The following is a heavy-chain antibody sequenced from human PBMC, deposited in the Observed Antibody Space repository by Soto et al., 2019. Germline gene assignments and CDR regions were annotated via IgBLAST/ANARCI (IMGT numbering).Heavy chain of an antibody. Sequence: SETLSLTCSVSGGSVSSESYYWSWIRQTPGKGLEWIGNVENSGSTNYNPSLKSRVTISVDKSKNQFSLKLSSVTAADTAVYYCARRAGDWSLNWFDPWGQGTLVTVSS. D-gene: IGHD2-21*02. J-gene: IGHJ5*02. CDR3: ARRAGDWSLNWFDP. CDR1: GGSVSSESYY. V-gene: IGHV4-61*01. CDR2: VENSGST.